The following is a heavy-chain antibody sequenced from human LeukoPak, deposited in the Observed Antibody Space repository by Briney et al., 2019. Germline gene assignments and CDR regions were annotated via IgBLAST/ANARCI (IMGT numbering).Heavy chain of an antibody. V-gene: IGHV1-8*01. Sequence: ASVKVSCKASGYTFTSYDINWVRQATGQGLEWMGWMNPNSGNTGYAQKFQGRVTMTRNTSISTAYMELSSLRSEDTAVYYCARGGSGLGGFLEWPYHYYYYGMDVWGQGTTVTVSS. J-gene: IGHJ6*02. CDR1: GYTFTSYD. CDR2: MNPNSGNT. D-gene: IGHD3-3*01. CDR3: ARGGSGLGGFLEWPYHYYYYGMDV.